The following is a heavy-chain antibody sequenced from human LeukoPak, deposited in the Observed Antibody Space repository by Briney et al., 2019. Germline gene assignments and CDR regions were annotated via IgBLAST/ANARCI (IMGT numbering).Heavy chain of an antibody. D-gene: IGHD1-14*01. CDR2: IYYSGST. V-gene: IGHV4-59*08. CDR3: ARHYNLAFDY. CDR1: GGSISPHY. J-gene: IGHJ4*02. Sequence: SETLSHTCTVSGGSISPHYWSWIRQPPGKGLEWIGYIYYSGSTNYNPSLKSRVTISIDMSKNQFSLKLSSVTAADTAVYHCARHYNLAFDYWGQGTLVTVSS.